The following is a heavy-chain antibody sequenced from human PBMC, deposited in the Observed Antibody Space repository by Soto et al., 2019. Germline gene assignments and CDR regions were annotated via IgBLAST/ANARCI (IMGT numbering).Heavy chain of an antibody. J-gene: IGHJ6*02. CDR3: AKGRLGELSPNHYYYGMDV. CDR2: LSGTGGNT. Sequence: EVQLLESGGGLVQPGGSLRLSCAASGFTFSSYAMTWVRQAPGKGLEWVSALSGTGGNTYYADSVKGRLSISRDNSKNTLYLQMNSLRTDDTAIYYCAKGRLGELSPNHYYYGMDVWGQGTTVTVSS. V-gene: IGHV3-23*01. D-gene: IGHD3-16*02. CDR1: GFTFSSYA.